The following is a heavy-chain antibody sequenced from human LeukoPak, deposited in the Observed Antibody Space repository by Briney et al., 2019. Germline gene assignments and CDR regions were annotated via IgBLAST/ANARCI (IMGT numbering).Heavy chain of an antibody. CDR3: ARDRPNYHESNGHYYQRDGDH. CDR1: GFTFNIYA. J-gene: IGHJ5*02. CDR2: MCGSAGCT. Sequence: PGGSLRLSCAASGFTFNIYAMSWVRLAPGKGLQWVASMCGSAGCTYYADYVKGRFTISRDNSKNTLYLQMNSLRAEDTAIYYCARDRPNYHESNGHYYQRDGDHWGQGTLVTVSS. V-gene: IGHV3-23*01. D-gene: IGHD3-22*01.